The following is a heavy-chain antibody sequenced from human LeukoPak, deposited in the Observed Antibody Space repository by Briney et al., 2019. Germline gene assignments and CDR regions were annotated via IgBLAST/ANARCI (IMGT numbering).Heavy chain of an antibody. CDR2: ISWNSGSI. J-gene: IGHJ4*02. CDR1: GFTFDDYA. CDR3: AKESSSGYYSDFDY. Sequence: GGSLRLSCAASGFTFDDYAMHWVRQAPGKRLEWVSGISWNSGSIGYADSVKGRFTISRDNAKNSLYLQMNSLRAEDTALYYCAKESSSGYYSDFDYWGQGTLVTVSS. D-gene: IGHD3-22*01. V-gene: IGHV3-9*01.